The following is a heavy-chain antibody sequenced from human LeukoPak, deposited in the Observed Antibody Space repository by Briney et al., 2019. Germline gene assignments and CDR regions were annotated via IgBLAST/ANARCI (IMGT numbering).Heavy chain of an antibody. Sequence: ASVKVSCKASGYTFTGYYMHWVRQAPGQGLEWMGWINPNSGGTNYAQKFQGWVTMTRDTSISTAYMELSRLRSDDTAVYYCARDLGGSYWSYFDYWGQGTLVTVSS. CDR1: GYTFTGYY. CDR3: ARDLGGSYWSYFDY. V-gene: IGHV1-2*04. CDR2: INPNSGGT. D-gene: IGHD1-26*01. J-gene: IGHJ4*02.